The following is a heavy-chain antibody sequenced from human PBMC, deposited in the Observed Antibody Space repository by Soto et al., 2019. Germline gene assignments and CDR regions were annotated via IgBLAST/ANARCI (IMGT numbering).Heavy chain of an antibody. Sequence: QVQLVQSGAEVKKPGASVKVSCKASGYTFTSYAMHWVRQAPGQRLEWMGWINAGNGNTKYSQKFQGRVTITRDTSASTAYMELSSLRSEDTAVYYWARGYSSGWYGGDWFDPWGQGTLVTVSS. CDR1: GYTFTSYA. CDR3: ARGYSSGWYGGDWFDP. J-gene: IGHJ5*02. D-gene: IGHD6-19*01. CDR2: INAGNGNT. V-gene: IGHV1-3*01.